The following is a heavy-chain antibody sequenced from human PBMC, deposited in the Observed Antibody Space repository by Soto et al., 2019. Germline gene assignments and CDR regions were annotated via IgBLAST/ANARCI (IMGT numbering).Heavy chain of an antibody. V-gene: IGHV3-7*03. D-gene: IGHD1-1*01. CDR1: GFTFSSYW. CDR3: ARSAGSRYYYYYGMDV. J-gene: IGHJ6*02. Sequence: GGSLRLSXAASGFTFSSYWMSWVRQAPGKGLERVANIKQDGSEKYYVDSVKGRFTISRDNAKNSLYLQMNSLRAEDTAVYYCARSAGSRYYYYYGMDVWGQGTTVTVSS. CDR2: IKQDGSEK.